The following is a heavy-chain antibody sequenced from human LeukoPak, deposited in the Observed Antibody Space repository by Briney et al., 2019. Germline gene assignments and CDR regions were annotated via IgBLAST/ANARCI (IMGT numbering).Heavy chain of an antibody. CDR2: IIPIFGTA. V-gene: IGHV1-69*13. D-gene: IGHD3-9*01. Sequence: SVKVSCKASGGTFSSYANSWVRQAPGQGLEWMGGIIPIFGTANYAQKFQGRVTITADESTSTAYMELSSLRSEDTAVYYCARDKSEGDILTGGAYAFDMWGEGTMVTVSS. J-gene: IGHJ3*02. CDR3: ARDKSEGDILTGGAYAFDM. CDR1: GGTFSSYA.